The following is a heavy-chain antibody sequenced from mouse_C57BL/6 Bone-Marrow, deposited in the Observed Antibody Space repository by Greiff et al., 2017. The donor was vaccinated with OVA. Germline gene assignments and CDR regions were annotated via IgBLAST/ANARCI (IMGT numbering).Heavy chain of an antibody. V-gene: IGHV7-3*01. CDR1: GFTFTDYY. J-gene: IGHJ4*01. CDR2: IRNKANGYTT. Sequence: DVMLVESGGGLVQPGGSLSLSCAASGFTFTDYYMSWVRQPPGKALEWWGFIRNKANGYTTEYSASVKGRFTISRVNSQGILCIQINALRAEESATYYGARYPVYYGYYMDYWGQGTSVTVSS. CDR3: ARYPVYYGYYMDY. D-gene: IGHD2-2*01.